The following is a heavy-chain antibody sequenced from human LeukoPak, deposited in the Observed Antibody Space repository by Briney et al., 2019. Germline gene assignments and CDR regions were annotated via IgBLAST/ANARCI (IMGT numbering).Heavy chain of an antibody. CDR2: IYYSGNT. CDR3: ARRHDYGGNSGDFDY. CDR1: GGSISISSYY. Sequence: SETLSLTCTVSGGSISISSYYWGWIRQPPGKGLEWIGSIYYSGNTYYNPSLKSRVTISVDTSKNQFSLKLSSVTAADTAVYYCARRHDYGGNSGDFDYWGQGTLVTVSS. V-gene: IGHV4-39*01. J-gene: IGHJ4*02. D-gene: IGHD4-23*01.